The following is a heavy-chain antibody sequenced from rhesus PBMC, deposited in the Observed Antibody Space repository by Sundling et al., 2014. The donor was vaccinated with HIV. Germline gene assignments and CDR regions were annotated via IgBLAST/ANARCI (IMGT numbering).Heavy chain of an antibody. CDR3: ASGEGSGISIWYGLAS. V-gene: IGHV4S2*01. CDR1: GASISINY. D-gene: IGHD6-25*01. Sequence: QVQLQESGPGLVKPSETLSLTCAVSGASISINYWSWIRQAPGKGLEWIGRLYGSGGNTDYNPSLKSRVTISIDTSKNQFSLKLTSVTAADTAVYYCASGEGSGISIWYGLASWGQGVVVAVSA. J-gene: IGHJ6*01. CDR2: LYGSGGNT.